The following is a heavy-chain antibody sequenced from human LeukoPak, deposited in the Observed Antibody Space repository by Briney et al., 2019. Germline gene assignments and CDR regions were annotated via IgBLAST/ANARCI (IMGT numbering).Heavy chain of an antibody. Sequence: PGGSLRLSCAASGFTFSRNGMTWVRQAPGKGLEWVSAISGSGGSTYYADSVKGRFTISRDNSKNTLYLQMNSLRAEDTAVYYCAKDKWDSDYWGQGTLVTVSS. D-gene: IGHD1-26*01. CDR2: ISGSGGST. CDR1: GFTFSRNG. J-gene: IGHJ4*02. CDR3: AKDKWDSDY. V-gene: IGHV3-23*01.